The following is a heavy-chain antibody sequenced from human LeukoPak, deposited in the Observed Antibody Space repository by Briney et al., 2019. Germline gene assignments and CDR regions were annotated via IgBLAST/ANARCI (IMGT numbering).Heavy chain of an antibody. CDR3: ARWSRITIFGVVIKRRGYYYGMDV. Sequence: ASVKVSCKASGYTFTGYYMHWVRQAPGQGLEWMGWINPNSGGTNYAQKFQGRVTMTRDTSISTAYMELSRLRSDDTAMYYCARWSRITIFGVVIKRRGYYYGMDVWGQGTTVTVSS. CDR1: GYTFTGYY. CDR2: INPNSGGT. J-gene: IGHJ6*02. V-gene: IGHV1-2*02. D-gene: IGHD3-3*01.